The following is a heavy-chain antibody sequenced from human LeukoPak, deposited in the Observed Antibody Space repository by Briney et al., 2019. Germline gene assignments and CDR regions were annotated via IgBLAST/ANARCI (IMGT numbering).Heavy chain of an antibody. Sequence: GASVKVSCKASGYTFTSYDINWVRQATGQGLEWMGWMNPNSGNTGYAQKFQGRVTITRNTSMSTAYMELSSLRSEDTAVYYCARAAVAVGSYYYYMDVWGKGTTVTVSS. J-gene: IGHJ6*03. V-gene: IGHV1-8*03. CDR1: GYTFTSYD. D-gene: IGHD6-19*01. CDR3: ARAAVAVGSYYYYMDV. CDR2: MNPNSGNT.